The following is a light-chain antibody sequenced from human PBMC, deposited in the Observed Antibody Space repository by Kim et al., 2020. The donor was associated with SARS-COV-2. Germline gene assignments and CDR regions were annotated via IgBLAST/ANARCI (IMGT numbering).Light chain of an antibody. V-gene: IGLV1-40*01. CDR3: QSYDSSLSGSV. CDR1: SSNIGADYH. Sequence: QPVLTQPPSVSGAPGQRVTISCTGSSSNIGADYHVHWYQQLPGTAPKLVMYGNTFRPSGVPDRFSGSKSGSSASLAITGLQAEDEADYYCQSYDSSLSGSVFGGGTKVTVL. J-gene: IGLJ2*01. CDR2: GNT.